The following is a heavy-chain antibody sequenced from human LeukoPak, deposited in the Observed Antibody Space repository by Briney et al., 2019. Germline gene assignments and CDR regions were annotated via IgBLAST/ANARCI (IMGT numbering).Heavy chain of an antibody. D-gene: IGHD3-16*01. CDR2: IYYSGST. V-gene: IGHV4-39*07. J-gene: IGHJ4*02. Sequence: PSETLSLICTVPGGSISSSSYYWGWIRQPTGKGLEWIGSIYYSGSTYYNPSLKSRVTISVDSSKNQFSLKLSSVTAADTAVYYCARRRIGGFDYWGQGTLVTVSS. CDR3: ARRRIGGFDY. CDR1: GGSISSSSYY.